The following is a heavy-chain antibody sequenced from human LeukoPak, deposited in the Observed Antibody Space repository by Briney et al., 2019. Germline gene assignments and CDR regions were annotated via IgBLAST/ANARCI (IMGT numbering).Heavy chain of an antibody. CDR3: ARAQGYSYGEFDY. D-gene: IGHD5-18*01. CDR1: GGSISSYY. V-gene: IGHV4-59*01. CDR2: IYYSGGT. J-gene: IGHJ4*02. Sequence: SETLSLTCTVSGGSISSYYWSWIRQPPGKGLEWIGYIYYSGGTNYNPSLKSRVTISVDTSKNQFSLKLSSVTPADTAVYYCARAQGYSYGEFDYWGQGTLVTVSS.